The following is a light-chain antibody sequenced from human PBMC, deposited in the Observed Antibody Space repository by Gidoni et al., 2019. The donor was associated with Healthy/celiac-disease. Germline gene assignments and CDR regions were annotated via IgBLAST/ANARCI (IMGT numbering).Light chain of an antibody. Sequence: EIVLTQSPATLSVSPGERATLSCRASQSVSSNLAWYQQKPGHAPRLRIYGASTRATGIPSRFIGSGSGSEFTLTISSLQSEDFAVYYCQQYNNWPQTFGQGTKVEIK. CDR3: QQYNNWPQT. J-gene: IGKJ1*01. CDR1: QSVSSN. V-gene: IGKV3-15*01. CDR2: GAS.